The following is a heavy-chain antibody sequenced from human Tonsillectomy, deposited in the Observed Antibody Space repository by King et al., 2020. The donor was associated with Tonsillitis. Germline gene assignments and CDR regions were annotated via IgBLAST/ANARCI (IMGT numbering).Heavy chain of an antibody. J-gene: IGHJ6*03. V-gene: IGHV3-23*04. D-gene: IGHD3-10*01. CDR1: GFTFISYA. Sequence: VQLVESGGGLVQPGGSLRLSCAASGFTFISYAMIWVRQAPGKGLELVSAISGSGGSPHYAVSVKGRFTLSRDNSKNPRYLKMNNRRAQDTAVYYCAKRGGRVYYNYYYYMDVGGKGTTVTVSS. CDR3: AKRGGRVYYNYYYYMDV. CDR2: ISGSGGSP.